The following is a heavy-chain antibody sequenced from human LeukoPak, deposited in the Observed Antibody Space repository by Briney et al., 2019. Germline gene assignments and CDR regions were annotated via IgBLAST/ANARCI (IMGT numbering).Heavy chain of an antibody. Sequence: GSLRLSCAASGFTFNHAWMTWVRQAPGKGLEWVGHIKSKTDGGTTDYAAPVKGRFTISRDDSKNTVYLQMTSLKTEDTAVHYCTTTWFYDILTGYPLDYWGQGTLVTVSS. CDR1: GFTFNHAW. D-gene: IGHD3-9*01. CDR2: IKSKTDGGTT. CDR3: TTTWFYDILTGYPLDY. J-gene: IGHJ4*02. V-gene: IGHV3-15*01.